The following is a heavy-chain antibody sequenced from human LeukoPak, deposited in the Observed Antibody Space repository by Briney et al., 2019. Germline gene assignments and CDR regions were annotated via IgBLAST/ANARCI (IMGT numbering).Heavy chain of an antibody. CDR3: ASGEDYYDSSGIDY. CDR1: GYTFTDYY. V-gene: IGHV1-2*02. CDR2: INPNSGGT. J-gene: IGHJ4*02. D-gene: IGHD3-22*01. Sequence: ASVTVSYKASGYTFTDYYMHWVRQAPGQGLEGMGWINPNSGGTNYAQKFQGRVTMTRDTSISTAYMELSRLRSDDTAVYYCASGEDYYDSSGIDYWGQGTLVTVSS.